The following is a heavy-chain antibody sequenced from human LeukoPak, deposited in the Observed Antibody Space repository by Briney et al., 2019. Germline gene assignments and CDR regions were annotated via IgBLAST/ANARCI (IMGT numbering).Heavy chain of an antibody. CDR1: GGSISSYY. Sequence: SETLSLTFTVSGGSISSYYWSWIRRPPGKGLEWIGYIYSSGSTKYSPSLKSRVAISLDTSKNDFSLRLSSVTAADTAVYYCARDRGSGGILDYWVQGTLVTVYS. J-gene: IGHJ4*02. CDR2: IYSSGST. D-gene: IGHD1-26*01. V-gene: IGHV4-59*13. CDR3: ARDRGSGGILDY.